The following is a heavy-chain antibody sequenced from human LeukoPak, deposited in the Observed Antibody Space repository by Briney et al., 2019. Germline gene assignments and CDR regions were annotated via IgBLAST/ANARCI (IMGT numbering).Heavy chain of an antibody. CDR2: ISTSSSPI. D-gene: IGHD6-19*01. CDR1: GFTLSTYS. J-gene: IGHJ5*02. Sequence: PGGSLRLSCAASGFTLSTYSMSWVRQAPGKGLEWVSYISTSSSPIYYADSVKGRFTISRDNAKNSLYLQMNSLRAEDTAVYYCAKVAVAGTNWFDPWGEGTLVTVSS. CDR3: AKVAVAGTNWFDP. V-gene: IGHV3-48*01.